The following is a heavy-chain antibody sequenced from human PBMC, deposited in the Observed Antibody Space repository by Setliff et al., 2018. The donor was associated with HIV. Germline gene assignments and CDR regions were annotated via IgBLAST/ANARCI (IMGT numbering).Heavy chain of an antibody. CDR3: ARGSDYIWGNYRFPFDY. V-gene: IGHV4-59*10. Sequence: SETLSLTCAVYGGSFNGYSWTWIRQPPGKGLEWIGRIYTSGSTNYNPSLKSRVTISVDTSKNQFSLKLSSVTAADTALYYCARGSDYIWGNYRFPFDYWGQGTLVTVSS. CDR2: IYTSGST. J-gene: IGHJ4*02. D-gene: IGHD3-16*02. CDR1: GGSFNGYS.